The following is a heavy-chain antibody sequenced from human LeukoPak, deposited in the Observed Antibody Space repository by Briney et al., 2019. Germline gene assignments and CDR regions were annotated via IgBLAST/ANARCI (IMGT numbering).Heavy chain of an antibody. CDR2: IIPILGIA. V-gene: IGHV1-69*04. Sequence: ASVKVSCKASGGSFSSYAISWVRQAPGQGLERMGRIIPILGIANYAQKFQGRVTITADKSTSTAYMELSSLRSEDTAVYYCTRERSTVTFDYWGQGTLVTVSS. J-gene: IGHJ4*02. CDR3: TRERSTVTFDY. CDR1: GGSFSSYA. D-gene: IGHD4-17*01.